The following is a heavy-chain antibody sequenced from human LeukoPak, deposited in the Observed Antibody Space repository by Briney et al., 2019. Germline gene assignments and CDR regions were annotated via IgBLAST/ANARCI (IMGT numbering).Heavy chain of an antibody. V-gene: IGHV3-23*01. CDR3: AKSSGGSGSYYRERYYFDY. CDR2: ISGSGGST. J-gene: IGHJ4*02. Sequence: GGSLRLSCAASGFTFSSYAMSWVRQAPGKGLEWVSAISGSGGSTYYADSVKGRFTISRDNSKNTLYLQMNSLRAEDTAVYYCAKSSGGSGSYYRERYYFDYWGQGTLVTVSS. D-gene: IGHD3-10*01. CDR1: GFTFSSYA.